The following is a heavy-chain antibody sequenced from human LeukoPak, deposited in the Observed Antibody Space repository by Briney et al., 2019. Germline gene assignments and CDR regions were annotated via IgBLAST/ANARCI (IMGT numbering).Heavy chain of an antibody. CDR1: GFTFSSYG. D-gene: IGHD6-13*01. CDR3: AKEPYSGSWYRFDY. CDR2: IRYDGSNK. Sequence: GGSLRLSCAASGFTFSSYGMHWVRQAPGKGLEWVAFIRYDGSNKYYADSVKGRFTISRDNSKNTLYLQMNSLRAEDTAVYYCAKEPYSGSWYRFDYWGQGTLVTVSS. V-gene: IGHV3-30*02. J-gene: IGHJ4*02.